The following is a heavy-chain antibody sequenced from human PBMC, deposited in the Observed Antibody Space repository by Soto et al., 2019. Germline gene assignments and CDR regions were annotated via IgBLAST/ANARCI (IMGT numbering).Heavy chain of an antibody. CDR2: ISAYNGNT. Sequence: ASVKVSCKASGYTFTSYGISWVRQAPGQGLEWMGWISAYNGNTNYAQKLQSRVTMTTDTSTSTAYMELRSLRSDDTAVYYCARDVAIVVVPDAILPNYYYYGMDVWGQGTTVTVSS. D-gene: IGHD2-2*02. J-gene: IGHJ6*02. CDR3: ARDVAIVVVPDAILPNYYYYGMDV. CDR1: GYTFTSYG. V-gene: IGHV1-18*04.